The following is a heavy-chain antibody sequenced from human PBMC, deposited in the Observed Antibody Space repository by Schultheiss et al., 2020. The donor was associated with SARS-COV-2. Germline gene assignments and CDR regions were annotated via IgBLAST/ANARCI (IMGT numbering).Heavy chain of an antibody. J-gene: IGHJ5*02. V-gene: IGHV4-34*01. D-gene: IGHD3-22*01. Sequence: SETLSLTCAVYGGSLSGYYWSWIRQPPGKGLEWIGEINHSGTTNYNSSLKSRVSISLDKPKNQFSLKLSSVTAADTAVYYCARGPDAPPYYYDSSGQNWFDPWGQGTLVTVSS. CDR2: INHSGTT. CDR1: GGSLSGYY. CDR3: ARGPDAPPYYYDSSGQNWFDP.